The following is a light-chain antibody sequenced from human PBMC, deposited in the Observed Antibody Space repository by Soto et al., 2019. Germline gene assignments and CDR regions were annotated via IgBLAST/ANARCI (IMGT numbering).Light chain of an antibody. CDR1: QSVSSSY. CDR3: QQYGSSPHT. Sequence: EIVLTQSPGTLSLSPGERATVSCRASQSVSSSYLAWYQHKPGQAPRLLIYGASSRATGIPDRFSGSGSGTDFTLTISRLEAEDFAVYYCQQYGSSPHTFGQGTKLEIK. V-gene: IGKV3-20*01. J-gene: IGKJ2*01. CDR2: GAS.